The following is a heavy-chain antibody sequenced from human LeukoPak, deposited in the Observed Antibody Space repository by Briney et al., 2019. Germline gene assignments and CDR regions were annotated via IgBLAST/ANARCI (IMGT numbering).Heavy chain of an antibody. CDR1: GFTVSSNY. CDR3: AREYYSNGLAYFDY. J-gene: IGHJ4*02. D-gene: IGHD4-11*01. Sequence: PGGSLRLSCAASGFTVSSNYMSWVRQAPGKGLEWVSIIYSGGSTYYADSVKGRFTISRDNSKNTLYLQMNSLRAEDTAVYYCAREYYSNGLAYFDYWGQGTLVTVSS. V-gene: IGHV3-66*01. CDR2: IYSGGST.